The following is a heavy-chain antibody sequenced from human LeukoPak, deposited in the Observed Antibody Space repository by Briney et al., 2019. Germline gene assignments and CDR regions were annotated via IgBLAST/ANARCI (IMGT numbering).Heavy chain of an antibody. Sequence: GGSLRLSCAASGFTFSSYWMSWVRQAPGKGLEWVAVIWYDGSNKYYADSVKGRFTISRDNSKNTLYLQMNSLRAEDTAVYYCARDRYGYIGYFDYWGQGTLVTVSS. CDR3: ARDRYGYIGYFDY. CDR1: GFTFSSYW. CDR2: IWYDGSNK. D-gene: IGHD5-18*01. V-gene: IGHV3-33*08. J-gene: IGHJ4*02.